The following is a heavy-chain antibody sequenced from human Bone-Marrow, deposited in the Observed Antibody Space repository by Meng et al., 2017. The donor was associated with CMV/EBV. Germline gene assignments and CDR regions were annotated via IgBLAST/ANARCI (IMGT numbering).Heavy chain of an antibody. Sequence: ASVKVSCNASGYIFISYDIKWVRQATGQGLEWKGWMNPNSGNTGYSQRFQGRVIMTRNTSISTAYMELSRLRSDDTAVYYCARFERRSRLDSGSSFDYWGQGTLVTIDS. D-gene: IGHD3-10*01. V-gene: IGHV1-8*01. CDR2: MNPNSGNT. CDR1: GYIFISYD. J-gene: IGHJ4*02. CDR3: ARFERRSRLDSGSSFDY.